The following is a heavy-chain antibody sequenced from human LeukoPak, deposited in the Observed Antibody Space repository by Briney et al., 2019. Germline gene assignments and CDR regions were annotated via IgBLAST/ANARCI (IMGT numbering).Heavy chain of an antibody. D-gene: IGHD3-10*01. Sequence: GGSLRLSCAASGFTFSSYAMSWVRQAPGKGLEWVSAISGSGGSTYYADSVKGRFTISRDNSKNTLYLQMNSLRAEDTAVYYCAKDPYYGSGSRKPKYYFDYWGQGTPVTVSS. J-gene: IGHJ4*02. V-gene: IGHV3-23*01. CDR2: ISGSGGST. CDR1: GFTFSSYA. CDR3: AKDPYYGSGSRKPKYYFDY.